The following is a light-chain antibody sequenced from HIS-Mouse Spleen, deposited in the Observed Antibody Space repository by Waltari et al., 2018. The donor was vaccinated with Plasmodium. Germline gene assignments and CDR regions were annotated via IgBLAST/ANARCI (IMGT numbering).Light chain of an antibody. Sequence: SYELTQPPSVSVSPGQTARITCYGDAFPKKSAYWYQQKSGQAPVLVIYEDSKRPSGIPERFSGSSSGTMATLTISGAQVEDEADYYCYSTDSSGNHRVFGGGTKLTVL. CDR1: AFPKKS. J-gene: IGLJ3*02. CDR2: EDS. V-gene: IGLV3-10*01. CDR3: YSTDSSGNHRV.